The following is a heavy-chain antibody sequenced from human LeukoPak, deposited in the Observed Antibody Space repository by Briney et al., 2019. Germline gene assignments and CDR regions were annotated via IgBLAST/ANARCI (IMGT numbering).Heavy chain of an antibody. CDR2: IYYSGST. CDR1: GGSISSYY. CDR3: ARDLRWFDY. J-gene: IGHJ4*02. D-gene: IGHD4-23*01. V-gene: IGHV4-59*01. Sequence: TSETLSLTCTVSGGSISSYYWSWIRQPPGKGLEWIGYIYYSGSTNYNPSLKSRVTISVDTSKNQFSLQLSSVTAADTAVYYCARDLRWFDYWGQGTLVTVSS.